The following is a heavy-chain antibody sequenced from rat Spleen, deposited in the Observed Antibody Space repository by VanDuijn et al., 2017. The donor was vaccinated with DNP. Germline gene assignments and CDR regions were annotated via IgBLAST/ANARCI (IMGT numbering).Heavy chain of an antibody. CDR3: ARHAYGGYDF. J-gene: IGHJ1*01. D-gene: IGHD1-11*01. V-gene: IGHV5-22*01. CDR2: INPDGGRT. CDR1: GFTFSDYY. Sequence: EVLVVDSGGGLVQPGGSLRLSCAASGFTFSDYYMSWVRQAPTTGLEWVASINPDGGRTHYGDSVKGRFTISRDNAKSTLYLQMNSLRSEDMATYYCARHAYGGYDFWGPGTMVTVSS.